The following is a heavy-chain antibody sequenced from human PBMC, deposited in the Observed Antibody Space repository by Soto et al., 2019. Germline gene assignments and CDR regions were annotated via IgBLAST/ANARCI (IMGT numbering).Heavy chain of an antibody. CDR2: IDPSDSYI. CDR1: GYSFTSYW. J-gene: IGHJ4*02. D-gene: IGHD5-12*01. Sequence: GESLKISCKGSGYSFTSYWISWVRQMPGKGLEWIGKIDPSDSYIRYSPSFQGHVTISADKSIRTTYLQWSGLKASDTATYYCATHRIEKATWDYWGQGTKVTVSS. V-gene: IGHV5-10-1*01. CDR3: ATHRIEKATWDY.